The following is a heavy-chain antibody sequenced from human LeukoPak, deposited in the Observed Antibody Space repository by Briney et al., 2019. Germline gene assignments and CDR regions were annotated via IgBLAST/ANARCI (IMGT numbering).Heavy chain of an antibody. CDR2: IYHSGST. CDR1: GGSISSSNW. CDR3: ATGGSPGYSYDKYFQH. J-gene: IGHJ1*01. Sequence: SETLSLTCAVSGGSISSSNWWSWVRQPPGKGLEWIGEIYHSGSTNYNPSLKSRVTISVDTSKNQFSLKLSSVTAADTAVYYCATGGSPGYSYDKYFQHWGQGTLVTVSS. D-gene: IGHD5-18*01. V-gene: IGHV4-4*02.